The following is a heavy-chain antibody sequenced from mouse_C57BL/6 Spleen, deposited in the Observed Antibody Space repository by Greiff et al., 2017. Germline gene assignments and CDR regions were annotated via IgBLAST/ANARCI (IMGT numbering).Heavy chain of an antibody. CDR3: ERLPNWYRGYYFDY. V-gene: IGHV1-76*01. J-gene: IGHJ2*01. CDR1: GYTFTDYY. CDR2: IYPGSCNT. Sequence: QVQLKESGAELVRPGASVKLSCKASGYTFTDYYINWVKQRPGQGLEWIARIYPGSCNTYYNEKFKGKATLTAEKSSSTAYMQLSSLTSEDSAVYFCERLPNWYRGYYFDYWGQGTTLTVSS. D-gene: IGHD4-1*01.